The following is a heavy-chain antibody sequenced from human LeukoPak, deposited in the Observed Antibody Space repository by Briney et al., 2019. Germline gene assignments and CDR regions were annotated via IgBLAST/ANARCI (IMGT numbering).Heavy chain of an antibody. CDR1: GGTFSSYA. D-gene: IGHD5-12*01. V-gene: IGHV1-46*01. Sequence: ASVKVSCKASGGTFSSYAISWVRQAPGQGLEWMGIINPSGGSTSYAQKFQGRVTMTRDTSTSTVYMELSSLRSEDTAVYYCAGGYAGWDYWGQGTLVTVSS. CDR2: INPSGGST. CDR3: AGGYAGWDY. J-gene: IGHJ4*02.